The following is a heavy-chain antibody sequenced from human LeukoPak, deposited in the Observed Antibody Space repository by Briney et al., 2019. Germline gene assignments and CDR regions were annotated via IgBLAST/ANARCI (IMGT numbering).Heavy chain of an antibody. CDR3: ARDVRDHYYDSSGRGSRFDP. J-gene: IGHJ5*02. Sequence: ASVKVSCKASGYTFTSYGISWVRQAPGQGLEWMGWISAYNGNTNYAQKLQGRVTMTTDTSTSTAYMELRSLRSDNTAVYYCARDVRDHYYDSSGRGSRFDPWGQGTLVTVSS. CDR2: ISAYNGNT. V-gene: IGHV1-18*01. CDR1: GYTFTSYG. D-gene: IGHD3-22*01.